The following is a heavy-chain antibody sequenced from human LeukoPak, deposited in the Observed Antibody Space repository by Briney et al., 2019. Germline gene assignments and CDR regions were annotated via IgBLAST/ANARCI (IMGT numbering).Heavy chain of an antibody. D-gene: IGHD6-13*01. J-gene: IGHJ4*02. CDR3: AKREHGGAGYGTFDY. CDR1: GYTFTSYY. Sequence: GASVKVSCKASGYTFTSYYMHWVRQAPGQGLEWMGRINPNSGGTNYAQKFQGRVTMTRDTSISTAYMELSRLRSDDTAVYYCAKREHGGAGYGTFDYWGQGTLVTVSS. V-gene: IGHV1-2*06. CDR2: INPNSGGT.